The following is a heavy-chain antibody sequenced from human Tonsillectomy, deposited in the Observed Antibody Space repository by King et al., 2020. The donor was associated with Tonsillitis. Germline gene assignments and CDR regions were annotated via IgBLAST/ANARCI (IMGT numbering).Heavy chain of an antibody. CDR1: GFTFSSYG. CDR3: AKDRRAYSGSGDYPEY. CDR2: ISYDGSNK. D-gene: IGHD4-17*01. Sequence: VQLVESGGGVVQPGRSLRLSCAASGFTFSSYGMHWVRQAPGKGLEWVAVISYDGSNKYYADSVKGRFTISSDNSKNTLYLQMNRLRAEDTAVYYCAKDRRAYSGSGDYPEYWGQGTPVTVSS. J-gene: IGHJ4*02. V-gene: IGHV3-30*18.